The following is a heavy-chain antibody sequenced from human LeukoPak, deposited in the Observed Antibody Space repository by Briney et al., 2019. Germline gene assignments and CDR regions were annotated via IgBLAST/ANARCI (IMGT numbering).Heavy chain of an antibody. D-gene: IGHD3-16*02. CDR1: GFXFTNYG. Sequence: GGSLRLSCAASGFXFTNYGMHWVRQAPGKGLEWVAVISYDGSNKYYADAVKGRFTISRDNSKNTLNLQMNSLRVEDTAVYYCAKASIYVYYGMDVWGQGTTVTVSS. V-gene: IGHV3-30*18. CDR3: AKASIYVYYGMDV. CDR2: ISYDGSNK. J-gene: IGHJ6*02.